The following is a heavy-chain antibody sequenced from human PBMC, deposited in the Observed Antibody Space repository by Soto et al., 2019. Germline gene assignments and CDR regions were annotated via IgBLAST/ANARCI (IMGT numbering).Heavy chain of an antibody. J-gene: IGHJ6*03. V-gene: IGHV3-48*01. CDR1: GISFSTCA. CDR3: AVDYYYMDV. CDR2: ISSGSSTI. Sequence: GGSLRLSCAASGISFSTCAMNWVRQAPGKGLEWVSYISSGSSTIYYAESVKGRFTISRDNAKKSLFLQMNSLRAEDTAVYYCAVDYYYMDVWGKGTTVTVSS.